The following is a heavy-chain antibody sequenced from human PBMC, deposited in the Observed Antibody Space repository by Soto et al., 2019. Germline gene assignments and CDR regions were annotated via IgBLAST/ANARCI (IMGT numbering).Heavy chain of an antibody. Sequence: ASVKVSCKASGYTFTGYYMHWGRQAPGQGLEWMGWINPNSGGTNYAQKFQGWVTMTRDTSISTAYMELSRLRSDDTAVYYCARDISYGSGHAFDIWGQGTMVTVSS. J-gene: IGHJ3*02. CDR1: GYTFTGYY. CDR3: ARDISYGSGHAFDI. V-gene: IGHV1-2*04. D-gene: IGHD3-10*01. CDR2: INPNSGGT.